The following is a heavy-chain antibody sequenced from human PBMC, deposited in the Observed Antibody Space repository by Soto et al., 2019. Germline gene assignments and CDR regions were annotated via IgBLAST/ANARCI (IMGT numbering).Heavy chain of an antibody. D-gene: IGHD3-3*01. V-gene: IGHV4-39*02. CDR3: KVDSYFDY. CDR2: IYYSGST. J-gene: IGHJ4*02. CDR1: GGSISSSSYY. Sequence: QLQLQESGPGLVKPSETLSLTCTVSGGSISSSSYYWGWIRQPPGKGLEWIGSIYYSGSTYSNPSLKSRVTIPLDPSKHHFSLRLSSVTAADAAVYYCKVDSYFDYWGQGTLVTVSS.